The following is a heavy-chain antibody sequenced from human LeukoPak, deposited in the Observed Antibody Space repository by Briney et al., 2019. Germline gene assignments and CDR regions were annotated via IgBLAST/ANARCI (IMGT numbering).Heavy chain of an antibody. Sequence: SETLSLTCTVSGGSISSYYWSWIRQPPGKGLEWIGYIYYSGSTYYNPSLKSRVTISVDTSKNQFSLNLSSVTAADTAVYYCVRDPFGFYPDYWGQGTLVTVSS. CDR2: IYYSGST. CDR1: GGSISSYY. V-gene: IGHV4-59*12. J-gene: IGHJ4*02. D-gene: IGHD3-22*01. CDR3: VRDPFGFYPDY.